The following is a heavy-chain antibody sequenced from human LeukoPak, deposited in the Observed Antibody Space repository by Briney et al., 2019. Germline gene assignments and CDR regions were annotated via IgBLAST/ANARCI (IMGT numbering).Heavy chain of an antibody. CDR1: GFTFSSYS. V-gene: IGHV3-21*01. Sequence: PGGSLRLSCAASGFTFSSYSMNWVRQAPGKGLEWVSSISSSSSYIYYADSVKGRFTISRGNAKNSLYLQMNSLRAEDTAVYYCARVQQGIAYYYGMDVWGQGTTVTVSS. J-gene: IGHJ6*02. CDR3: ARVQQGIAYYYGMDV. CDR2: ISSSSSYI. D-gene: IGHD2-21*01.